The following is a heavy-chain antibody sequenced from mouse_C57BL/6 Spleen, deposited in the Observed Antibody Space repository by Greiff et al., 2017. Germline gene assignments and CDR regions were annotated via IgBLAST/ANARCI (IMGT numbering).Heavy chain of an antibody. CDR3: ARSNSNSYYFDY. Sequence: VQLQQSGPELVKPGASVKISCKASGYAFSSSWMNWVKQRPGKGLEWIGRIYPGDGDTNYNGKFKGKATLTADKSSSTAYMQLSSLTSEDSAVYFCARSNSNSYYFDYWGQGTTLTVSS. CDR1: GYAFSSSW. J-gene: IGHJ2*01. CDR2: IYPGDGDT. V-gene: IGHV1-82*01. D-gene: IGHD2-5*01.